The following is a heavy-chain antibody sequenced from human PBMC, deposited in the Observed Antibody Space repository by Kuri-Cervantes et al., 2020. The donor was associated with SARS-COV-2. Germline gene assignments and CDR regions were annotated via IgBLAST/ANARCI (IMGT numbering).Heavy chain of an antibody. D-gene: IGHD5-24*01. J-gene: IGHJ3*02. Sequence: SVKVSCKASGGTFSSYAISWVRQAPGQGLEWMGGIIPIFGTANYAQKFQGRVTITTDESTSTAYMELSSLRSEDTAVYYCARDLGDGYNFAGDAFDIWGQGTMVTV. CDR1: GGTFSSYA. CDR3: ARDLGDGYNFAGDAFDI. CDR2: IIPIFGTA. V-gene: IGHV1-69*05.